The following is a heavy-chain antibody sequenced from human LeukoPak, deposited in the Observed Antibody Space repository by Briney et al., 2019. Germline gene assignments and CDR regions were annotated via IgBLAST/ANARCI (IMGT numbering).Heavy chain of an antibody. Sequence: SVKVSCKASGGTFSSYAISWVRQAPGQGLEWMGGIIPIFGTANYAQKFQGRVTITADGSTSTAYLELSSLRSEDTAVYYCARDRSAKGGNLAFVIWGQGTMVTVSS. CDR2: IIPIFGTA. D-gene: IGHD4-23*01. CDR3: ARDRSAKGGNLAFVI. CDR1: GGTFSSYA. J-gene: IGHJ3*02. V-gene: IGHV1-69*13.